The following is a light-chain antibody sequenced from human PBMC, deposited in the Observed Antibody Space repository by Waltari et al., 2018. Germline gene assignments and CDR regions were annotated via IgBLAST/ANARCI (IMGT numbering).Light chain of an antibody. CDR3: QQYDGSSVT. CDR2: GAS. CDR1: QTITGSG. V-gene: IGKV3-20*01. J-gene: IGKJ4*02. Sequence: EIVWTQPPGSLSLSRGERATLACRASQTITGSGLTWYKQKPGQAPRFLIYGASVRATAIPDRFSGSGSGTDFTLIISRLEPEDFAVYYCQQYDGSSVTFGGGTKVEIK.